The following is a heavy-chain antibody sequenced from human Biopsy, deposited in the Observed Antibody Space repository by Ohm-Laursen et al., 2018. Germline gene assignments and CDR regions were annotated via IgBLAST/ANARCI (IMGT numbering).Heavy chain of an antibody. D-gene: IGHD3-16*01. J-gene: IGHJ3*01. CDR1: GYAVNDYF. V-gene: IGHV1-2*02. CDR2: ISPYSGGT. CDR3: ARDIMNRIAGLVARSDVFDV. Sequence: ASVKVSCKGSGYAVNDYFLHWLRQAPGPGPEWMGWISPYSGGTDYAQKFQGRVTMTTDTSTSTVYLELRRLISDDTAVYYCARDIMNRIAGLVARSDVFDVWGQGTLVTVSS.